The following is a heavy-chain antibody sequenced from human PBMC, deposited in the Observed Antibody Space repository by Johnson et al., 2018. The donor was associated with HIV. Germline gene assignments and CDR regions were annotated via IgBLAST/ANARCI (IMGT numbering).Heavy chain of an antibody. Sequence: VQLVESGGGLVKPGGSLRLSCTASGFTFSDASMSWVRQAPGKGLEWVGRIKIKTDGGKTDYAAPVKGGFTISRDDSKNTLYLQMNSLKNEDSAVDYCTVLISMIVAPPRREQDIWGQGTMVTVSS. D-gene: IGHD3-22*01. CDR1: GFTFSDAS. CDR3: TVLISMIVAPPRREQDI. V-gene: IGHV3-15*01. CDR2: IKIKTDGGKT. J-gene: IGHJ3*02.